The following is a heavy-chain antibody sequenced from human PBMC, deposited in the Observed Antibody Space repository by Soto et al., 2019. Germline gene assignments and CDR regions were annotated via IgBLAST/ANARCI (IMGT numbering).Heavy chain of an antibody. CDR3: ARRRLSLAAGTGRVDWFDP. V-gene: IGHV4-34*01. CDR1: GGSFSGYY. Sequence: SETLSLTCAVYGGSFSGYYWSWIRQPPGKGLEWIGELNHSGSTNYNPSLKSRVTISVDTSKNQFSLKLSSVTAADTAVYYCARRRLSLAAGTGRVDWFDPWGQGTLVTVSS. J-gene: IGHJ5*02. CDR2: LNHSGST. D-gene: IGHD6-13*01.